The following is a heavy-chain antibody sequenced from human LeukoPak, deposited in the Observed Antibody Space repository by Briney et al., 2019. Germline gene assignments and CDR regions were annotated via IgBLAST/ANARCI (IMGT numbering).Heavy chain of an antibody. J-gene: IGHJ4*02. CDR2: ISGSGGST. D-gene: IGHD6-13*01. V-gene: IGHV3-23*01. CDR1: GFTFSSYA. CDR3: ARGTTTGYRTSWFDY. Sequence: GGSLRLSCAASGFTFSSYAMSWVRQAPGKGLEWVSAISGSGGSTYYADSVKGRFTISRDNSKNTLYLQMNSLRAEDTAVYYCARGTTTGYRTSWFDYWGQGTLVTVSS.